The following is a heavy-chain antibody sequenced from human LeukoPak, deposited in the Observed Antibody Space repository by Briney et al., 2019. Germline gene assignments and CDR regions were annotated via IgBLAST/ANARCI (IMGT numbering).Heavy chain of an antibody. CDR2: IYPGDSDT. J-gene: IGHJ6*02. D-gene: IGHD3-10*01. CDR1: GYGFTSYW. Sequence: GASLQISCKGSGYGFTSYWIGWVRPMPGKGLGWMGIIYPGDSDTRYSPSFQGQVTISADKSISTAYLQWSSLKASDTAMYYCASSGTALPRGDYYGMDVWGQGTTVTVSS. CDR3: ASSGTALPRGDYYGMDV. V-gene: IGHV5-51*01.